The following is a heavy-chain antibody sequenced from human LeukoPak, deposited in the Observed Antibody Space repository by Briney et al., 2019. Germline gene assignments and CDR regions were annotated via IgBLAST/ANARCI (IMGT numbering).Heavy chain of an antibody. J-gene: IGHJ4*02. Sequence: ETLSLTCTVSGGSISSSSYSWGWIRQPPGKGLEWVSSISGSGGRTHYTDSVKGRFTISRDNSKNTLYLQMNSLRAEDTAVYYCATPPTVTRNYWGQGTLVTVSS. CDR2: ISGSGGRT. D-gene: IGHD4-17*01. CDR1: GGSISSSSYS. CDR3: ATPPTVTRNY. V-gene: IGHV3-23*01.